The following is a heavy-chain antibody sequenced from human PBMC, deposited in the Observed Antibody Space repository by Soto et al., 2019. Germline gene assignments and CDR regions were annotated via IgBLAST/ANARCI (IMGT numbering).Heavy chain of an antibody. CDR1: GGSLSPYY. V-gene: IGHV4-59*01. CDR3: ARGGRYRYAGDV. J-gene: IGHJ6*02. Sequence: QVQLQESGPGLVKPSETLSLTCTVSGGSLSPYYWIWIRQPPGKGLEWIGYIYHSGTTNYNPSLKSRVSTSVDTSKQQFSLKLSSVTAADTAVYYCARGGRYRYAGDVWGQWTTVSVSS. CDR2: IYHSGTT. D-gene: IGHD1-1*01.